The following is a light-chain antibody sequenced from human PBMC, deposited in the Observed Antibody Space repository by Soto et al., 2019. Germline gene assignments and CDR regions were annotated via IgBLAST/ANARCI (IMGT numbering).Light chain of an antibody. CDR3: PQYNGFPWT. CDR2: KAS. Sequence: DIQMTQSPSTLSASVGDRAIMTCRASQNINIWLAWYQQKPGKAPKVLIYKASSFESGVPSRFSGSGSGTEFSLTISNLQPDDFAAYYSPQYNGFPWTSGQGTKVEI. CDR1: QNINIW. V-gene: IGKV1-5*03. J-gene: IGKJ1*01.